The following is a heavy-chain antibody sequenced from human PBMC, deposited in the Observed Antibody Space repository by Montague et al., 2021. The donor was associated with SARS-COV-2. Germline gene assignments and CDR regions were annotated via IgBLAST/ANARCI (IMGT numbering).Heavy chain of an antibody. CDR2: IHHGGST. Sequence: SETLSLTCAVHGSSFSGYYWNWIRQSPGKGLEWIGEIHHGGSTKFNPSLKGRLTISTDTSKNQFSLKLTSVAAADTAVYYCARLRDGVVPSPILGVGPFYSYYYMDVWGRGTPVTVSS. D-gene: IGHD3-10*01. CDR1: GSSFSGYY. J-gene: IGHJ6*03. V-gene: IGHV4-34*01. CDR3: ARLRDGVVPSPILGVGPFYSYYYMDV.